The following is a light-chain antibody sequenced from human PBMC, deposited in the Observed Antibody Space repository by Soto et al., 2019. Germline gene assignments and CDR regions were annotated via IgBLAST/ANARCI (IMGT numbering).Light chain of an antibody. V-gene: IGLV1-44*01. J-gene: IGLJ1*01. Sequence: QSALTQPPSASGTPGQRVTISCSGSNSNIGSNTVNWYQHLPGTAPKLLIYSNNQRPSGVPDRFSGSKSGTSASLAISGLQSEDEADYYCAAWDDGLNCYVFGTGTKLTVL. CDR1: NSNIGSNT. CDR2: SNN. CDR3: AAWDDGLNCYV.